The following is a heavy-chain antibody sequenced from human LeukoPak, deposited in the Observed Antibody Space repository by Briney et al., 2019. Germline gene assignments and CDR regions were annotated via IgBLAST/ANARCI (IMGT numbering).Heavy chain of an antibody. J-gene: IGHJ4*02. V-gene: IGHV3-74*01. CDR1: GFTFSNYW. CDR3: TKRVKYGGTWDHFAD. CDR2: INSDGSST. D-gene: IGHD1-26*01. Sequence: GGSLRLSCAASGFTFSNYWMHWVRQAPGKGLVWVSRINSDGSSTSYADSVKGRFTISRDNSKSTLILQMNSLRVEDTALYYCTKRVKYGGTWDHFADWGQGTLVTVSS.